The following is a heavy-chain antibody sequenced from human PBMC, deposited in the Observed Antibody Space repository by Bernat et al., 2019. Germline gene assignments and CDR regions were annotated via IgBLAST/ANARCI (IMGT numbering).Heavy chain of an antibody. J-gene: IGHJ4*02. D-gene: IGHD2-2*01. V-gene: IGHV3-49*05. CDR3: TRGRGYCSSTSCFYDY. CDR2: IRSKAYGGTT. CDR1: GFTFGDYA. Sequence: EVQLVESGGGLVKPGRSLRLSCTASGFTFGDYAMSWFRQAPGKGLEWVGFIRSKAYGGTTEYAASVKGRFTISRDDSKSIAYLQMNSLKTEDTAVYYCTRGRGYCSSTSCFYDYWGQGTLVTVSS.